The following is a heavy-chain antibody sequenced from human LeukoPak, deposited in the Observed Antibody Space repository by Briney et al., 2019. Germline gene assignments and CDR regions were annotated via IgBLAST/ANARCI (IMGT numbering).Heavy chain of an antibody. CDR2: ISSSGNTI. Sequence: KSGGSLRLSCAASGFLFSDYYMNWIRQAPGKGLEWISYISSSGNTIYYTDSVKGRFTISRDNAKNFLYLQMNSLRAEDTALYYCARYTRGLGYMDVWGKGTTVTVSS. CDR1: GFLFSDYY. J-gene: IGHJ6*03. D-gene: IGHD3-10*01. CDR3: ARYTRGLGYMDV. V-gene: IGHV3-11*01.